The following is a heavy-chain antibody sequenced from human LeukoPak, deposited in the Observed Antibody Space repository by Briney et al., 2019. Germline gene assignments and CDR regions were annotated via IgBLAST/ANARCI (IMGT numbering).Heavy chain of an antibody. Sequence: ASVKVSFKASGYTFTSYDINWVRQATGQGLEWMGWMNPNSGNTGYAQKFQGRVTMTRNTSISTAYMELSSLRSEDTAVYYCARVSSSWYFGYYFDYWGQGTLVTVSS. J-gene: IGHJ4*02. CDR2: MNPNSGNT. CDR1: GYTFTSYD. V-gene: IGHV1-8*01. D-gene: IGHD6-13*01. CDR3: ARVSSSWYFGYYFDY.